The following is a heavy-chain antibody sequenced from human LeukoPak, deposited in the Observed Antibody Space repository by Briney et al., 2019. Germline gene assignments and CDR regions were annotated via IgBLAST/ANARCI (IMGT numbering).Heavy chain of an antibody. CDR2: ISGSGGST. V-gene: IGHV3-23*01. CDR3: AKYYYDSSGTLDY. J-gene: IGHJ4*02. D-gene: IGHD3-22*01. Sequence: PGGSLRLSCAASGFTFSSYAMSWVRQAPGKGLEWVSAISGSGGSTYYADSVKGRFTISRDNSKNTLYLQMNGLRAEDTAVYYCAKYYYDSSGTLDYWGQGTLVTVSS. CDR1: GFTFSSYA.